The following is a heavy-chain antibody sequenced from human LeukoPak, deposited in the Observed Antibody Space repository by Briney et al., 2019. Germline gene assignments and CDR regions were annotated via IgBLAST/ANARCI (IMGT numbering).Heavy chain of an antibody. CDR1: GFSFDDYA. J-gene: IGHJ4*02. CDR2: ISWNSNNI. CDR3: ARVEDYDILTGFDY. V-gene: IGHV3-9*01. Sequence: GGSLRLSCAASGFSFDDYAMHWVRQAPGKGLEWVSGISWNSNNIGYADSVKGRFTISRDNAKNSLYLQMNSLRAEDTAVYYCARVEDYDILTGFDYWGQGTLVTVSS. D-gene: IGHD3-9*01.